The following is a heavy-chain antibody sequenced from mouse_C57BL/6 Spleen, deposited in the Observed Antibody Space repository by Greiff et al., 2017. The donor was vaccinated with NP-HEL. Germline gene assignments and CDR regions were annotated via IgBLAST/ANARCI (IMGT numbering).Heavy chain of an antibody. J-gene: IGHJ4*01. V-gene: IGHV1-42*01. Sequence: EVQLQQSGPELVKPGASVKISCKASGYSFTGYYMNWVKQSPEKSLEWIGEINPSTGGTTYNQKFKAKATLTVDKSSSTAYMQIKSLTSEDSAVYYCARWLRRDYYAMDYWGQGTSVTVSS. CDR2: INPSTGGT. CDR1: GYSFTGYY. CDR3: ARWLRRDYYAMDY. D-gene: IGHD2-2*01.